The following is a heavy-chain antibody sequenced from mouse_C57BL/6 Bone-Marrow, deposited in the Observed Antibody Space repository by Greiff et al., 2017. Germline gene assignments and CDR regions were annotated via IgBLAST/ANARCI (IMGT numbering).Heavy chain of an antibody. CDR1: GFTFSSYA. Sequence: DVKLVESGGGLVKPGGSLKLSCAASGFTFSSYAMSWVRQTPEKRLEWVATISDGGSYTYYPDNVKGRFTISRDNAKNNLYLQMSHLKSEDTAMYYCAREPLPYWGQGTLVTVSA. J-gene: IGHJ3*01. CDR3: AREPLPY. CDR2: ISDGGSYT. V-gene: IGHV5-4*01.